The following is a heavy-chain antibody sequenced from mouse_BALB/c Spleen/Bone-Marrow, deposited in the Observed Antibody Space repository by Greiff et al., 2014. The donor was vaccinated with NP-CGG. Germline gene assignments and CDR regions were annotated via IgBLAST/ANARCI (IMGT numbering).Heavy chain of an antibody. D-gene: IGHD1-1*01. CDR3: ARDLLRSHFDY. V-gene: IGHV1-67*01. CDR2: ISTYNGNT. J-gene: IGHJ2*01. CDR1: GYTFTDYA. Sequence: VQVVESGPEVVRPGVSVKISCKGSGYTFTDYARHWVKQSHAKSLEWIGVISTYNGNTNYNQKFKGKATMTVDKSSSTAYMELARLTPDDSAIYYCARDLLRSHFDYWGQGTTLTVSS.